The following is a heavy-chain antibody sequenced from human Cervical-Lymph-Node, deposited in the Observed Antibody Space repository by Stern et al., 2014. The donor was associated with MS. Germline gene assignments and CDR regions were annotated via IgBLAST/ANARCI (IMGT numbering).Heavy chain of an antibody. V-gene: IGHV5-51*03. J-gene: IGHJ4*02. CDR1: AFSLTNTW. D-gene: IGHD3-3*02. CDR3: ARGRGIAFRPDD. Sequence: EVQLVQSGAEVKKPGNSLKISCKGSAFSLTNTWIGWVRQAPGKGLEWMGIICAGGSENKYSPSVKGRVTISADKSINTAYLQWSSLKASDTAMYYCARGRGIAFRPDDWGQGTLVTVSS. CDR2: ICAGGSEN.